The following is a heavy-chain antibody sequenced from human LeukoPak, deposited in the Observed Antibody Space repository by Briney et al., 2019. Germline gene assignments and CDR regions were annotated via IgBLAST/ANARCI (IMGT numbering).Heavy chain of an antibody. CDR1: GFTFTTYA. CDR3: AKAVASGRSFDY. D-gene: IGHD6-19*01. Sequence: PGGSLRLSCAASGFTFTTYAMSWDRQAPGRGLEWVSAISGNGTYIYYADSVRGRFTVSRDNSKNTLYLQMNSLRGEDTAVYYCAKAVASGRSFDYWAQGTLVTVSS. V-gene: IGHV3-23*01. J-gene: IGHJ4*02. CDR2: ISGNGTYI.